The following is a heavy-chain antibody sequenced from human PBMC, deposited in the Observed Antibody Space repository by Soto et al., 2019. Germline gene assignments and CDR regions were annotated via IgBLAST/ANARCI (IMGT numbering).Heavy chain of an antibody. CDR1: GFTFNSYG. V-gene: IGHV3-30*03. J-gene: IGHJ6*02. Sequence: PGGSLRLSCVASGFTFNSYGMFWVRQAPGKGLEWVSVISYDGGDKYYADSVKGRFTISRDRSANTLYLQMNSLRAEDTGVYYCARVMGGEVRYYYFGMDVLGQGTTVTVSS. CDR3: ARVMGGEVRYYYFGMDV. CDR2: ISYDGGDK. D-gene: IGHD3-16*01.